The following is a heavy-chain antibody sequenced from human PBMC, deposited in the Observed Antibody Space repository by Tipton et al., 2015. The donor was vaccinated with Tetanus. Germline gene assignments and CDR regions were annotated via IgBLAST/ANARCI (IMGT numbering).Heavy chain of an antibody. CDR2: MYYRGST. CDR1: GGSITHSSYY. CDR3: ARIVLAGTPSYYFDS. V-gene: IGHV4-39*01. D-gene: IGHD5/OR15-5a*01. J-gene: IGHJ4*02. Sequence: TLSLTCTVSGGSITHSSYYWGWVRQPPGKGLEWIANMYYRGSTYYNPSLKSRLTISFDTSQNQVSLKLSSVTAADTAVYYCARIVLAGTPSYYFDSWGQGTLVTVSS.